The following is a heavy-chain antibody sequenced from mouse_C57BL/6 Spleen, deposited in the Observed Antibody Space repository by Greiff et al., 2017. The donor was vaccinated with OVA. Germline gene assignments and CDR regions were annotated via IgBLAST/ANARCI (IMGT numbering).Heavy chain of an antibody. Sequence: QVQLKQSGAELARPGASVKLSCKASGYTFTSYGISWVKQRTGQGLEWIGEIYPRSGNTYYNEKFKGKATLTADKSSSTAYMELRSLTSEDSAVYFCARYATDYDVLLGYWGQGTTLTVSS. CDR2: IYPRSGNT. V-gene: IGHV1-81*01. D-gene: IGHD2-4*01. CDR3: ARYATDYDVLLGY. CDR1: GYTFTSYG. J-gene: IGHJ2*01.